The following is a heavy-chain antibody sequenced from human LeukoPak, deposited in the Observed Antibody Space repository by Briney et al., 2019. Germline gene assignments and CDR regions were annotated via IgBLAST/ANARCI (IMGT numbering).Heavy chain of an antibody. Sequence: GGSLRLSCAASGFTFSSYAMSWVRQAPGKGLEWVSAISGSGGSTYYADSVKGRFTISRDNSKNTLYLQMNSLRAEDTAVYYCADVGYCSSTSCSSSGYGMDVWGQGTTVTVSS. CDR1: GFTFSSYA. CDR3: ADVGYCSSTSCSSSGYGMDV. J-gene: IGHJ6*02. CDR2: ISGSGGST. D-gene: IGHD2-2*01. V-gene: IGHV3-23*01.